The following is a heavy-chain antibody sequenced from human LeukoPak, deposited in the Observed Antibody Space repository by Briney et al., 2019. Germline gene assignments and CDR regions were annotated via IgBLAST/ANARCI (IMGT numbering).Heavy chain of an antibody. Sequence: GASVKVSCKTSGYTFTGYYMHWVRQAPGQGLEWMGWINPNSGDTNYAQKFQGRVTVTRDTSISTGYMELSRLKSDDTAVYYCARGLTGDLDYWGQGTLVTVSS. CDR1: GYTFTGYY. CDR2: INPNSGDT. D-gene: IGHD2-21*02. J-gene: IGHJ4*02. V-gene: IGHV1-2*02. CDR3: ARGLTGDLDY.